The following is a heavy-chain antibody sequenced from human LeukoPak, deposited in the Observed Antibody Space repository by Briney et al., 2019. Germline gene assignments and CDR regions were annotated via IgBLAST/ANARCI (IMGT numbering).Heavy chain of an antibody. CDR3: ARQPANTAAFDI. Sequence: SETLSLTCTVSGGSQNAYYWNWLRQPPGKGLEWIAYVRDNGENNYNPSLKSRVAISVDTANNQISLRLNFVTAADTAIYYCARQPANTAAFDIWGLGTMVTVSS. J-gene: IGHJ3*02. V-gene: IGHV4-59*08. CDR2: VRDNGEN. CDR1: GGSQNAYY. D-gene: IGHD5-18*01.